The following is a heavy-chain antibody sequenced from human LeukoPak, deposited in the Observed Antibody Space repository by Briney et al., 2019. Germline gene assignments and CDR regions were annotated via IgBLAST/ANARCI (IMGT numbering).Heavy chain of an antibody. Sequence: KPSETLSLTCTVSGYSISSGYYWGWIRPPPGKGLEWIGSIYHSGSTHYNPSLKSRVTISVDTSKNQFSLKLSSVTAADTAVYYCARFYCSSTSCYVPYYMDVWGKGTTVTVSS. CDR3: ARFYCSSTSCYVPYYMDV. D-gene: IGHD2-2*01. J-gene: IGHJ6*03. CDR1: GYSISSGYY. CDR2: IYHSGST. V-gene: IGHV4-38-2*02.